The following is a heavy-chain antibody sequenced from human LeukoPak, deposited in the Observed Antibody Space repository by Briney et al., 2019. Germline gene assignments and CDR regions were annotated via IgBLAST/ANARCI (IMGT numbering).Heavy chain of an antibody. V-gene: IGHV4-38-2*02. CDR3: ARAYSSSWYWNWFDP. CDR2: IYNSGST. Sequence: SETLSLTCTVSGYSISSGYYWGWIRQAPGKGLEWIGSIYNSGSTYYNPSLKSRVTISVDMSKYQFSLKMSSVTAADTAVYYCARAYSSSWYWNWFDPWGQGTLVTVSS. J-gene: IGHJ5*02. D-gene: IGHD6-13*01. CDR1: GYSISSGYY.